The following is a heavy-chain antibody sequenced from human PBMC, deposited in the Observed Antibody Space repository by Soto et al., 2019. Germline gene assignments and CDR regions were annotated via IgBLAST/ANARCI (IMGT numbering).Heavy chain of an antibody. CDR2: IWYDGSNK. D-gene: IGHD3-22*01. J-gene: IGHJ4*02. CDR1: GFTFSSYG. Sequence: GGSLRLSCAASGFTFSSYGMHWVRQAPGKGLEWVAVIWYDGSNKYYADSVKGRFTISRDNSKNTLYLQMNSLRAEDTAVYYCSRAQYYYDSSGYYPFGADYWGQGTLVTVSS. V-gene: IGHV3-33*01. CDR3: SRAQYYYDSSGYYPFGADY.